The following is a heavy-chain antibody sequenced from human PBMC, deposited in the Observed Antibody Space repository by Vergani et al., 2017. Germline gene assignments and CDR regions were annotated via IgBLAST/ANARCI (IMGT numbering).Heavy chain of an antibody. CDR3: TRGLPRTMTTETYYFDA. Sequence: QVQLVQSGAEVKKPGASVKLSCKASGYSFTTYDINWVRQALGHGLEWVGWINPNSGNTGYGRTLEGRVTITRDTAISTAYMELSGLYSDDTAVYYCTRGLPRTMTTETYYFDAWGQGTLVSVSP. CDR2: INPNSGNT. V-gene: IGHV1-8*03. CDR1: GYSFTTYD. D-gene: IGHD1-14*01. J-gene: IGHJ4*02.